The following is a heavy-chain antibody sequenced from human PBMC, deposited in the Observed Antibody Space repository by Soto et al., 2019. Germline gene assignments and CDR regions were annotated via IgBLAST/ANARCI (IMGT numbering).Heavy chain of an antibody. CDR2: ISSYGVGT. J-gene: IGHJ6*03. CDR3: ARRARPDFYYMDV. V-gene: IGHV3-64*01. Sequence: EVQLAESGGGLAQPGGSLRLSCAASGFTLSGYAMDWVRQAPGKGLEYVSGISSYGVGTYYANSVQGRFTISRDNSKNTVYLQMGSLRPEDMAVYYCARRARPDFYYMDVGGKGTTVTVSS. CDR1: GFTLSGYA. D-gene: IGHD6-6*01.